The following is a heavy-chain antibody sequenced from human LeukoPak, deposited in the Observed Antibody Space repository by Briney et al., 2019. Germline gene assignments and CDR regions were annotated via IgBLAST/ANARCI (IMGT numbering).Heavy chain of an antibody. CDR3: ARDEGSCWYLDY. V-gene: IGHV1-2*02. CDR1: GYAFTGYY. Sequence: GASVKVSCKASGYAFTGYYMHWVRQAPGQALEWMGGINPNSGGTNYAQKFQGRVTMTRDTSISTAYMELSRLRSDGTAVYYWARDEGSCWYLDYWGQGTLVTVSS. CDR2: INPNSGGT. D-gene: IGHD6-13*01. J-gene: IGHJ4*02.